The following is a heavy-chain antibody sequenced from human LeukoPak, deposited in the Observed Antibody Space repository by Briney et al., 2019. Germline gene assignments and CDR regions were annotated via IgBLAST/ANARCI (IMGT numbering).Heavy chain of an antibody. D-gene: IGHD6-13*01. J-gene: IGHJ4*02. Sequence: SETLSLTCTVSGGSITSYYWSWIRQPPGKGLEWIGYMYYSGNSYYNPSLKSRDTLSVDTSKNQFSLKLSSMTAADTAVYYCASYSNSWYYFDYWGQGTLVTVSS. V-gene: IGHV4-59*01. CDR1: GGSITSYY. CDR2: MYYSGNS. CDR3: ASYSNSWYYFDY.